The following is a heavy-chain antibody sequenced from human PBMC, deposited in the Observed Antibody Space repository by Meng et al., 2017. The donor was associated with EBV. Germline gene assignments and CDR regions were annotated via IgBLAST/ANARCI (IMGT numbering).Heavy chain of an antibody. CDR2: IRSKAKSYAT. V-gene: IGHV3-73*02. CDR1: GFTFSGSA. CDR3: TRMSSPLDY. Sequence: EVQLVRSGGGLVQPGGSWKLSWAAPGFTFSGSAMHWVRQASGKGLEWVGRIRSKAKSYATAYAASVKGRFTISRDDSKNTAYLQMNSLKTEDTAVYYCTRMSSPLDYWGQGTLVTVSS. J-gene: IGHJ4*02. D-gene: IGHD2-2*01.